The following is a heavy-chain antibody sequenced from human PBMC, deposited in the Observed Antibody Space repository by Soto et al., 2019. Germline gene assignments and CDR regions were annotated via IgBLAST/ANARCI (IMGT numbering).Heavy chain of an antibody. D-gene: IGHD5-18*01. CDR2: ISPSGGST. J-gene: IGHJ3*02. CDR3: ARAAMVTEGAFDI. CDR1: GYTFTSYY. V-gene: IGHV1-46*01. Sequence: QVQLVQSGAEVKKPGASVKVSCKASGYTFTSYYMHWVRQAPGQGLEWMGIISPSGGSTSYAQKFQGRVTMTRDTSTSTVYMELSSLRSEDTAVYYCARAAMVTEGAFDIWGQGTMVTVSS.